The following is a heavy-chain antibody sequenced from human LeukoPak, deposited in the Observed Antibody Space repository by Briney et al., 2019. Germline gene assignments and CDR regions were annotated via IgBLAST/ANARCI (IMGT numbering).Heavy chain of an antibody. CDR2: INPNSGVT. Sequence: ASVKVSCKASGYTFTAYYMHWVRQAPGQGLEWMGWINPNSGVTSYAQKFQGRVTMTRDTSISTAYVELSSLRSDDTAVYYCARGGRGGYAYYFDNWGQGTLVTVSS. J-gene: IGHJ4*02. CDR3: ARGGRGGYAYYFDN. V-gene: IGHV1-2*02. D-gene: IGHD2-15*01. CDR1: GYTFTAYY.